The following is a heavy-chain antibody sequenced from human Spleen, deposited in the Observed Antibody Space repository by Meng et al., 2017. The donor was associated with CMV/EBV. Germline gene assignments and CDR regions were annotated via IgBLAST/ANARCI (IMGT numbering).Heavy chain of an antibody. D-gene: IGHD2-2*01. CDR1: FSHSTSGVG. CDR3: AHSIVVVPAAQLNWFDP. V-gene: IGHV2-5*01. Sequence: FSHSTSGVGGGWNRQPPGKALEWLALIYWNDDKRYSPSLKSRLTITKDTSKNQVVLTMTNMDPVDTATYYCAHSIVVVPAAQLNWFDPWGQGTLVTVSS. CDR2: IYWNDDK. J-gene: IGHJ5*02.